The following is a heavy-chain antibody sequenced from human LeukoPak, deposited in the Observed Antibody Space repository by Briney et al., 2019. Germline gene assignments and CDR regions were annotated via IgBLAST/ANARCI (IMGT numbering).Heavy chain of an antibody. D-gene: IGHD4-17*01. CDR3: AKDPLDYGDYPDY. V-gene: IGHV3-23*01. CDR1: GLIFGNYA. J-gene: IGHJ4*02. CDR2: ISGRGAST. Sequence: PGGSLRLSCAASGLIFGNYAMSWVRQPPGKGLEWVSAISGRGASTYYAGSVKGRFTISRDNSKNTLYLQMNSLRVEDTAVYYCAKDPLDYGDYPDYWGQGTLVTVSS.